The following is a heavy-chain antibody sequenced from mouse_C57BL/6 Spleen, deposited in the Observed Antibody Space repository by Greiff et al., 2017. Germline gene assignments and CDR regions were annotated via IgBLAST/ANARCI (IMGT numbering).Heavy chain of an antibody. V-gene: IGHV1-80*01. Sequence: QVQLQQSGAELVKPGASVKISCTASGYAFSSYWMNWVKQRPGTGLEWIGKIYPGDGDTNYNGKFKGKATLTADNSSSTAYLQRSSLSSEDSAFYCWAGSVYYYAFDYWGQGTSVTVSS. CDR1: GYAFSSYW. J-gene: IGHJ4*01. D-gene: IGHD2-1*01. CDR3: AGSVYYYAFDY. CDR2: IYPGDGDT.